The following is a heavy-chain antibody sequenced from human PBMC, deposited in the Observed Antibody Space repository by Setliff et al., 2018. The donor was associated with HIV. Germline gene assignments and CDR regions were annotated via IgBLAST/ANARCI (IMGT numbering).Heavy chain of an antibody. CDR1: GGSISTSRHY. CDR3: AGDDTVVRGHIDY. CDR2: IYYTGST. V-gene: IGHV4-39*07. Sequence: KPSETLSLTCTVSGGSISTSRHYWGWIRQPPGKGLEWIGSIYYTGSTYYNPSLKSRVTISVDTSKNQFSLKLSSVTAADTAVYYCAGDDTVVRGHIDYWGQGTLVTVSS. D-gene: IGHD3-10*01. J-gene: IGHJ4*02.